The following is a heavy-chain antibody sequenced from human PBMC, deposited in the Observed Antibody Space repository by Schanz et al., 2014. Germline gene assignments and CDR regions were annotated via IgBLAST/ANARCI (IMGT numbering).Heavy chain of an antibody. Sequence: EVQLVESGGELIQPGGSLRLSCEASGFTFSRTWMHWVRPAPGKGLEWVSRLNFDETYTSYADSVKGRFTISRDNAKNTVYLQMTSLRVEDTAVYYCARGGADSAMAHEYWGRGTLVTVSS. CDR3: ARGGADSAMAHEY. V-gene: IGHV3-74*01. D-gene: IGHD5-18*01. CDR1: GFTFSRTW. CDR2: LNFDETYT. J-gene: IGHJ4*02.